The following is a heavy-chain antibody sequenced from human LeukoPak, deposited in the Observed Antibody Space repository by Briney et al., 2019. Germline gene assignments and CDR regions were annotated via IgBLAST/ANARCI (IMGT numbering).Heavy chain of an antibody. D-gene: IGHD6-19*01. V-gene: IGHV3-7*01. CDR1: GIILSSYW. J-gene: IGHJ5*01. CDR3: AREFRSGYNSRWFDS. CDR2: IKQDGSEK. Sequence: GGSLTLSCAASGIILSSYWMSWVRQAPGKGLEWVANIKQDGSEKWYVDSVKGRSTISRDNAKNSLYLQMNSLRVEDTAVYYCAREFRSGYNSRWFDSWGQGTLVTVSS.